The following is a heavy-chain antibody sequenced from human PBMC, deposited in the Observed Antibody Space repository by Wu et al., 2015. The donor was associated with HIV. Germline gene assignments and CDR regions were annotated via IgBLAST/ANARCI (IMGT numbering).Heavy chain of an antibody. CDR3: ARVHCSSTSCQPGAFDI. V-gene: IGHV1-2*02. CDR1: GYTFTGYY. D-gene: IGHD2-2*01. Sequence: QVQLVQSGAEVKKPGASVKVSCKASGYTFTGYYMHWVRQAPGQGLEWMGWINPNSGGTNYAQKFQGRVTMTRDTSISTAYMELSRLRSDDTAVYYCARVHCSSTSCQPGAFDIWGQGTMVTVSS. CDR2: INPNSGGT. J-gene: IGHJ3*02.